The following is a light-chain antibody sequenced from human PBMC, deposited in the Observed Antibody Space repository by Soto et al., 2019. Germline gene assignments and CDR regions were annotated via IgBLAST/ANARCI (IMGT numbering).Light chain of an antibody. CDR2: SNN. Sequence: QSVLTQPPSTSGTPGQRVTISCSGSSSNIGSNTVNWYQHLPGTAPTLLIYSNNQRPSGVPDRFSGSKSGTSASLAVSGLQSEDEADYYCAAWDDGLNGYVFGTGTKVTVL. V-gene: IGLV1-44*01. J-gene: IGLJ1*01. CDR3: AAWDDGLNGYV. CDR1: SSNIGSNT.